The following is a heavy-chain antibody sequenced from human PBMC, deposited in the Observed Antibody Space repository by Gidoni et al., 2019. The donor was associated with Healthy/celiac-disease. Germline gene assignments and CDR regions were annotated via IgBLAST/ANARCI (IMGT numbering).Heavy chain of an antibody. D-gene: IGHD5-12*01. V-gene: IGHV5-10-1*01. J-gene: IGHJ4*02. Sequence: SPSFQGHVTISADKSISTAYLQWSSLKASDTAMYYCARLPWPLEGIDYWGQGTLVTVSS. CDR3: ARLPWPLEGIDY.